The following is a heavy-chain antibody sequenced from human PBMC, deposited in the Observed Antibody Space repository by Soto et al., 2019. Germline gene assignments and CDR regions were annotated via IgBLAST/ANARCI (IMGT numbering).Heavy chain of an antibody. Sequence: PSETLSLTCTVSGGSISSSSYYWGWIRQPPGKGLEWIGSIYYSGSTYYNPSLKSRVTISVDTSKNQFSLKLSSVTAADTAVYYCARRASVDIVATIPAAFDIWGQGTMVTVSS. J-gene: IGHJ3*02. CDR3: ARRASVDIVATIPAAFDI. CDR1: GGSISSSSYY. CDR2: IYYSGST. D-gene: IGHD5-12*01. V-gene: IGHV4-39*01.